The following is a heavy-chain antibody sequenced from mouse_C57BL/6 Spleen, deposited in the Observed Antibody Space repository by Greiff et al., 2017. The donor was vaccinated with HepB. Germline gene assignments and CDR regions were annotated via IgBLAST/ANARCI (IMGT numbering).Heavy chain of an antibody. D-gene: IGHD1-1*01. CDR1: GFNIKDDY. Sequence: VQLQQSGAELVRPGASVKLSCTASGFNIKDDYMHWVKQRPEQGLEWIGWIDPENGDTEYASKFQGKATITADTSSNTAYLQLRSLTSEDTAVYYWTTRGYYPSWGFAYWGQGALVTVSA. CDR3: TTRGYYPSWGFAY. J-gene: IGHJ3*01. CDR2: IDPENGDT. V-gene: IGHV14-4*01.